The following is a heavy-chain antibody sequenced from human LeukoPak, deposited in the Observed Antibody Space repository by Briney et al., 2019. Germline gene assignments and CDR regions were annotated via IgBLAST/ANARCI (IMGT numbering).Heavy chain of an antibody. V-gene: IGHV1-69*05. J-gene: IGHJ4*02. CDR3: ARLREPHYFDY. CDR2: IIPIFGTA. CDR1: GGTFSSYA. D-gene: IGHD1-14*01. Sequence: GSSVKVSCKASGGTFSSYAISWVRQAPGEGLEWMGRIIPIFGTANYAQKFQGRVTITTDESTSTAYMELSSLRSEDTAVYYCARLREPHYFDYWGQGTLVTVSS.